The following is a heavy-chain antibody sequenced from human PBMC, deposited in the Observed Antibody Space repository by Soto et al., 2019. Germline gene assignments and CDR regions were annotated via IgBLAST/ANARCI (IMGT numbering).Heavy chain of an antibody. J-gene: IGHJ4*02. D-gene: IGHD3-22*01. Sequence: QVQLVESGGGVVQPGRSLRLSCAAYGFTFSSYGMHWVRQAPGKGLEWVAVISYDGSNKYYADSVKGRFTISRDNSKNTLYLQMNSLRAEDTAVYYCANQPYDYDSSSWDYWGQGTLVTVSS. CDR3: ANQPYDYDSSSWDY. CDR2: ISYDGSNK. CDR1: GFTFSSYG. V-gene: IGHV3-30*18.